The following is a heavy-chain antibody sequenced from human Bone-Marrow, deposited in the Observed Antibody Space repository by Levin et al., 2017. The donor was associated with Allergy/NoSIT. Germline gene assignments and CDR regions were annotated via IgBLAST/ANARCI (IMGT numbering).Heavy chain of an antibody. CDR3: ARAYDYVWGSYRYPTYYGMDV. V-gene: IGHV3-74*01. Sequence: PGGSLRLSCAASGFTFSSYWMHWVRQAPGKGLVWVSRINSDGSSTSYADSVKGRFTISRDNAKNTLYLQMNSLRAEDTAVYYCARAYDYVWGSYRYPTYYGMDVWGQGTTVTVSS. J-gene: IGHJ6*02. CDR2: INSDGSST. CDR1: GFTFSSYW. D-gene: IGHD3-16*02.